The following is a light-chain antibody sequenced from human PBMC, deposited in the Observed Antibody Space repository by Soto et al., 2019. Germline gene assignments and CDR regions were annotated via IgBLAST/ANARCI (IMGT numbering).Light chain of an antibody. Sequence: QSVLTQSPSASASLGASVKLTCTLSSGHSSYAIAWHQQQPEKGPRYLMKLDSDGSHTKGDAIPDRFSGSSSGAERYLTISSLQSEDEADYYYQTWGTGIHVVFGGGTKVTVL. CDR1: SGHSSYA. J-gene: IGLJ2*01. V-gene: IGLV4-69*01. CDR3: QTWGTGIHVV. CDR2: LDSDGSH.